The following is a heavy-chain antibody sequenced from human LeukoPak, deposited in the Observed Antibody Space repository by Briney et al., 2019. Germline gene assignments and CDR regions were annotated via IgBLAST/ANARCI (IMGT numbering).Heavy chain of an antibody. V-gene: IGHV3-49*03. CDR3: TREGGTYTVIYDRPDY. Sequence: GRSLRLSCTASGFTFGDYAMSWFRQAPGKGLEWVGFIRSKAYGGTTEYAASVKGRFTISRDDSKSIAYLQMNSLKTEDTAVYYCTREGGTYTVIYDRPDYWGQGTLVTVSS. J-gene: IGHJ4*02. D-gene: IGHD3-16*01. CDR2: IRSKAYGGTT. CDR1: GFTFGDYA.